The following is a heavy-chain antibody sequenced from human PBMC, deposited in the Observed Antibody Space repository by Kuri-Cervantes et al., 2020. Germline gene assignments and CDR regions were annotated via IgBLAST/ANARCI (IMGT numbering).Heavy chain of an antibody. CDR2: IYYSGST. CDR3: ARARRSSGWYQNGNWFDP. D-gene: IGHD6-19*01. Sequence: SETLSLTCTVSGGSISSYYWSWIRQPPGKGLEWIGYIYYSGSTNYNPSLESRVTISVDTSKNQFSLKLSSVTAADTAVYYCARARRSSGWYQNGNWFDPWGQGTLVTVSS. CDR1: GGSISSYY. V-gene: IGHV4-59*12. J-gene: IGHJ5*02.